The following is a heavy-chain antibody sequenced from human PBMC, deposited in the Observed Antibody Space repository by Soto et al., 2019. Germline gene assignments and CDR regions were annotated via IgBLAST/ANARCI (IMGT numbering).Heavy chain of an antibody. CDR3: ARDNCSGGSCWADY. D-gene: IGHD2-15*01. Sequence: PSETLSLTCTVSGGSISSGGYYWSWIRQHPGKGLEWIGYIYYSGSTYYNPSLKSRVTISVDTSKNQFSLKLSSVTAADTAVYYCARDNCSGGSCWADYWGQGTLVTVPS. CDR2: IYYSGST. V-gene: IGHV4-31*03. CDR1: GGSISSGGYY. J-gene: IGHJ4*02.